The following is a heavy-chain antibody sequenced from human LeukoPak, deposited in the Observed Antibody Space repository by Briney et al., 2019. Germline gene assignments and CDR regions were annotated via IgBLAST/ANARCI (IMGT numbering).Heavy chain of an antibody. CDR1: GFTFSTYG. CDR2: ISDDGSEI. J-gene: IGHJ5*02. Sequence: GGSLRLSCAASGFTFSTYGMHWVRQAPAKGLEWVRFISDDGSEIHCADSVKGRFTISRDNSKNTLYLEMNSLRPEDTAMYYCAERARDLGGYYNWFDPWGQGTLVTVS. D-gene: IGHD3-22*01. CDR3: AERARDLGGYYNWFDP. V-gene: IGHV3-30*18.